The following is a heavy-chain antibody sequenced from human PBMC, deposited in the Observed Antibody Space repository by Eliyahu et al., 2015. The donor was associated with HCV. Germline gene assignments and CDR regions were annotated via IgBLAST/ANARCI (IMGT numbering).Heavy chain of an antibody. CDR1: GFTFSPYW. V-gene: IGHV3-7*01. Sequence: DVRLVESGGALVQPGGSLRLXXAASGFTFSPYWMHWVRQAPGKGLEWVANIKEDGSERNYVGSVKGRFTISRDNTNNSLFLHMNSLGAADTAVYYCVKEGRTQGMDVWGQGTTVTVSS. CDR3: VKEGRTQGMDV. J-gene: IGHJ6*02. CDR2: IKEDGSER.